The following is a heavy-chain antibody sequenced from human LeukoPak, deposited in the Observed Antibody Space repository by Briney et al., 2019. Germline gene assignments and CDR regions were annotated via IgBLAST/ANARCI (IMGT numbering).Heavy chain of an antibody. Sequence: SETLSLTCTVSGGSISSYYWSWIRQPPGKGLEWIGYIYYSGSANYNPSLKSRVTISVDTSKNQFSLKLSSVTAADTAVYYCARAVAGTFDYWGQGTLVTVSS. D-gene: IGHD6-19*01. CDR2: IYYSGSA. CDR3: ARAVAGTFDY. J-gene: IGHJ4*02. V-gene: IGHV4-59*08. CDR1: GGSISSYY.